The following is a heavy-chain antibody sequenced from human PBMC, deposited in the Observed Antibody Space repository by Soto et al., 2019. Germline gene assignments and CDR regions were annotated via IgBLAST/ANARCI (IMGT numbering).Heavy chain of an antibody. Sequence: QVQLQESGPGLVKPSETLSLTCTVSGGSISSYYWSWIRQPPGKGLEWIGYIFYSGSTNQNPSLKSRVTISVDTSKNQFSLKLSSVTAADTAVYYCARDVNNYDGMDVWGQGTTVTVSS. J-gene: IGHJ6*02. CDR1: GGSISSYY. CDR2: IFYSGST. CDR3: ARDVNNYDGMDV. V-gene: IGHV4-59*01.